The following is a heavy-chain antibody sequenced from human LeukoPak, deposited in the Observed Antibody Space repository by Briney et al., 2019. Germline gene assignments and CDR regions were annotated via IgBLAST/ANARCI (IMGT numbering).Heavy chain of an antibody. CDR2: IIPIFGTA. Sequence: SVKVSCKASGGTFSSYAISWVRQAPGQGLEWMGGIIPIFGTANYAQKFQGRVTITADESTSTAYMELSSLRSEDTAVYCCATGGTAMVTTRFDYWGQGTLVTVSS. D-gene: IGHD5-18*01. J-gene: IGHJ4*02. CDR3: ATGGTAMVTTRFDY. V-gene: IGHV1-69*13. CDR1: GGTFSSYA.